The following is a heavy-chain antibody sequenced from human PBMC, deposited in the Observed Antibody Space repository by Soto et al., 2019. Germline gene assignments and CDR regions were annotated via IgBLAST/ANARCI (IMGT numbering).Heavy chain of an antibody. V-gene: IGHV3-23*01. CDR3: AKMSGVLRFLEWTRRVWFDP. CDR1: GFTFSSYA. Sequence: PGGSLRLSCAASGFTFSSYAMSWVRQAPGKGLEWVSAISGSGGSTYYADSVKGRFTISRDNSKNTLYLQMNSLRAEDTAVYYCAKMSGVLRFLEWTRRVWFDPWGQGTLVTVSS. CDR2: ISGSGGST. J-gene: IGHJ5*02. D-gene: IGHD3-3*01.